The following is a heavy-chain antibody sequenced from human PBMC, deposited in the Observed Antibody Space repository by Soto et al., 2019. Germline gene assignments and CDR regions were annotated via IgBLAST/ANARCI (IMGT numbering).Heavy chain of an antibody. CDR1: GDSIGSGNKY. CDR3: ARVPSPFDFYYAMDV. CDR2: IFSSGTT. Sequence: QVQLRESGPGLVMPSQTLSLTCTVSGDSIGSGNKYWSWIRQAPGKGLEWIGYIFSSGTTYYNPSLKSRLTMSLDTSQNQFSLKLSSVTAADTDVFFCARVPSPFDFYYAMDVLGQVTTVTFSS. D-gene: IGHD3-16*01. V-gene: IGHV4-30-4*01. J-gene: IGHJ6*02.